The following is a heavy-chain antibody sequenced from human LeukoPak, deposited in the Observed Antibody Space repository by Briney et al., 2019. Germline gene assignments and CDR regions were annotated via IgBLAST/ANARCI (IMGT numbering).Heavy chain of an antibody. J-gene: IGHJ4*02. Sequence: PGGSLRLSCAVSGFTLTNHGVSWFRQAPGKGLEWVAVMSYDGSNKYYADSVKGRFTISRDNSKNTLYLQMNSLRAEDTAVYYCARVATRGYSYGTPFDYRGQGTLVTVSS. V-gene: IGHV3-30*03. CDR1: GFTLTNHG. CDR2: MSYDGSNK. D-gene: IGHD5-18*01. CDR3: ARVATRGYSYGTPFDY.